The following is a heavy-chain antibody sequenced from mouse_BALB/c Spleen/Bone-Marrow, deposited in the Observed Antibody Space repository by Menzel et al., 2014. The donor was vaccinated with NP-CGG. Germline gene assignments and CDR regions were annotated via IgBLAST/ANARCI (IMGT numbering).Heavy chain of an antibody. Sequence: EVKLVVSGGGLVKPGGSLKLSCAASGFTFSSYAMSWVRQTPEKRLEWVATINSGGSYSYYPDSVKGRFTISRDNAKNTLYVQMSSLRSEDTAMYYCARRGYGLYAMDYWGQGTSVTVSS. D-gene: IGHD1-1*01. CDR3: ARRGYGLYAMDY. CDR2: INSGGSYS. V-gene: IGHV5-9-1*01. J-gene: IGHJ4*01. CDR1: GFTFSSYA.